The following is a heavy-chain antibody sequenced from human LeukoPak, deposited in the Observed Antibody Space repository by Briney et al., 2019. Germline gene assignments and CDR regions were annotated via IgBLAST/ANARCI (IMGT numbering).Heavy chain of an antibody. J-gene: IGHJ4*02. V-gene: IGHV3-15*01. D-gene: IGHD2-15*01. Sequence: GGSLRLSCAASGFTFSNGWMSWVRQAPGKGLEWVGHIKSKTNGGTTDYAAPVKGRFSISRDDSRTTVYLQMNSLKTEDTAVYYCTIEGGHLHSNPFDYWGQGTLVTVSS. CDR2: IKSKTNGGTT. CDR1: GFTFSNGW. CDR3: TIEGGHLHSNPFDY.